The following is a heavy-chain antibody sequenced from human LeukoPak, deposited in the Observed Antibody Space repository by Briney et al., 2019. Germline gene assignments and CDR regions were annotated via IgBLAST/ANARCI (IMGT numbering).Heavy chain of an antibody. D-gene: IGHD3-16*01. J-gene: IGHJ3*02. Sequence: GGSLRLSCAAAGFTLSSDWMHWVRQAPGKGLVWVSRIDSDESRIWYADSVRGRFTISRDIAKNTLFLQMDSLRAEDTAVYYCARGGRLGAFDIWGQGTMVTVSS. V-gene: IGHV3-74*01. CDR1: GFTLSSDW. CDR3: ARGGRLGAFDI. CDR2: IDSDESRI.